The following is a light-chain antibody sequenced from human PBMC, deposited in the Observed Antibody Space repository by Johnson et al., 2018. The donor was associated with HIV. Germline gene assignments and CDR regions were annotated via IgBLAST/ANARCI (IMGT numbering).Light chain of an antibody. CDR3: GTWESRLSAV. CDR2: DNN. Sequence: QSVLTQPPSVSAAPGQKVTISCYGSSSNIGNNYVSWYQQLPGTAPKLLIYDNNKRPSGIPDRFSGSKSGPSATLGITGLQTGDEADYYCGTWESRLSAVFGTGTKVTVL. CDR1: SSNIGNNY. J-gene: IGLJ1*01. V-gene: IGLV1-51*01.